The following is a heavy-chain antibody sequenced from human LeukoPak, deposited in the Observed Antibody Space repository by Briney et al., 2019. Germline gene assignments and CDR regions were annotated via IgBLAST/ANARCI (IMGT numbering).Heavy chain of an antibody. J-gene: IGHJ6*03. CDR2: IIPIFGTA. CDR1: GGTFSSYA. CDR3: ARVHRSALTTVITPWYYYMDV. V-gene: IGHV1-69*05. Sequence: SVTVSCKASGGTFSSYAISWVRQAPGQGLEWTGGIIPIFGTANYAQKFQGRVTITTDESTSTAYMELSSLRSEDTAVYYCARVHRSALTTVITPWYYYMDVWGKGTTVTVSS. D-gene: IGHD4-17*01.